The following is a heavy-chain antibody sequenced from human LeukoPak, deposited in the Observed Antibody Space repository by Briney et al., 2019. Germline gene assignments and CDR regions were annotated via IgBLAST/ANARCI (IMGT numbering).Heavy chain of an antibody. Sequence: GGSLRLSCAASGFTFSSYWMHWVRQVPGKGLVWVSRINSDGSRTNYVDSAKGRFTISRDNAKNTLFLQMNSLRAEDTAVYYCARGNFYSGSGSSPLDYWGQGTLVTVSS. J-gene: IGHJ4*02. CDR3: ARGNFYSGSGSSPLDY. D-gene: IGHD3-10*01. CDR1: GFTFSSYW. V-gene: IGHV3-74*01. CDR2: INSDGSRT.